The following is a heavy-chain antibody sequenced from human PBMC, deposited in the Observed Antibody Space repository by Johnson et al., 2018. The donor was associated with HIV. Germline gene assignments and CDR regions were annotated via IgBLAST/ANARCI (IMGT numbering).Heavy chain of an antibody. CDR3: ARDPSPSSYRAFDI. D-gene: IGHD5-12*01. CDR2: LSYDGSNN. CDR1: GFTFSNYA. V-gene: IGHV3-30-3*01. Sequence: QVQLVESGGGVVQPGRSLRLSCVGSGFTFSNYALHCVRQAPGKGLEWVALLSYDGSNNCFVDSVKGRFNISRDNSKKTLSLQMKSLRAEDTAVYYCARDPSPSSYRAFDIWGQGTMVTVSS. J-gene: IGHJ3*02.